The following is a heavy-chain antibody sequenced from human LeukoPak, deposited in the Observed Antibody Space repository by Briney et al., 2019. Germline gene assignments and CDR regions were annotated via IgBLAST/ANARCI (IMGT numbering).Heavy chain of an antibody. Sequence: PGGSLRLSCAASGFTFSSYAMHWVRQAPGKGLEWVSYISSSSTIIYYADSVKGRFTISRDNAKNSLYLQMNSLRDEDTAVYYCARWFTSGRGFFDYWGQGILVTVSS. D-gene: IGHD6-19*01. J-gene: IGHJ4*02. CDR2: ISSSSTII. V-gene: IGHV3-48*02. CDR3: ARWFTSGRGFFDY. CDR1: GFTFSSYA.